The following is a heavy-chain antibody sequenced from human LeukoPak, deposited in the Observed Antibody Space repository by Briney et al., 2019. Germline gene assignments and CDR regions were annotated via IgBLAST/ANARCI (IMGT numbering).Heavy chain of an antibody. D-gene: IGHD6-13*01. CDR1: GFTFSSYG. V-gene: IGHV3-30*18. J-gene: IGHJ6*04. CDR2: ISYDGSNK. CDR3: AKGDSSSWYTYYYYGMDV. Sequence: GRSLRLSCAASGFTFSSYGMHWVRQAPGKGLEWVAVISYDGSNKYYADSVKGRFTISRDNSKNTLYLQMNSLRAEDTAAYYCAKGDSSSWYTYYYYGMDVWGKGTTVTVSS.